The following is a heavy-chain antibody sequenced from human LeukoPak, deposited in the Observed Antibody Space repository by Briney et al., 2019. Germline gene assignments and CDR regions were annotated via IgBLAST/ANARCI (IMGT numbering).Heavy chain of an antibody. CDR1: GYTFTCYY. Sequence: GASVKVSCKASGYTFTCYYMHWVRQAPGQGLEWMGWINTNTGNPTYAQGFTGRFVFSLDTSVSTAYLQISSLKAEDTAVYYCARDRMVRGFDYWGQGTLVTVSS. V-gene: IGHV7-4-1*02. D-gene: IGHD3-10*01. J-gene: IGHJ4*02. CDR3: ARDRMVRGFDY. CDR2: INTNTGNP.